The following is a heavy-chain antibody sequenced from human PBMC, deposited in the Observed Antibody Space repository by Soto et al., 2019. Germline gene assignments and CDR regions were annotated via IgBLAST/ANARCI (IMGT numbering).Heavy chain of an antibody. D-gene: IGHD6-19*01. Sequence: GGSLRLSCAASGFTFSSYAMHWVRQAPGKGPEWVAVISYDGSNKYYADSVKGRFTISRDNSKNTLYLQMNSLRAEDTAVYYCARDLGSGWYYFDHWGQGTLVTVSS. CDR1: GFTFSSYA. CDR3: ARDLGSGWYYFDH. CDR2: ISYDGSNK. V-gene: IGHV3-30-3*01. J-gene: IGHJ4*02.